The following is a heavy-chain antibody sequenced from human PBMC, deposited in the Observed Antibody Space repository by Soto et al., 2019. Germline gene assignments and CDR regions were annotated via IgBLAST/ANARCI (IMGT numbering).Heavy chain of an antibody. CDR1: GYTFTSYD. CDR3: ARRGYSSSLYYYYYYGMDV. CDR2: MNPNSGNT. V-gene: IGHV1-8*01. J-gene: IGHJ6*02. D-gene: IGHD6-13*01. Sequence: QVQLVQSGAEVKKPGASVKVSCKASGYTFTSYDINWVRQATGQGLEWMGWMNPNSGNTGYAQKFQGRVTITRNTPISTAYMELSSLRSEDTAVYYCARRGYSSSLYYYYYYGMDVWGQGTTVTVSS.